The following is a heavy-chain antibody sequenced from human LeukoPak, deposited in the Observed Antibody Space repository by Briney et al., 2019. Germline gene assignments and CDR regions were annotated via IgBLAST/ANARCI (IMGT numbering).Heavy chain of an antibody. CDR3: ARLKKAGRNWGGTLVGWYFDL. D-gene: IGHD7-27*01. CDR1: GGSISSGGYY. CDR2: IYHSGST. J-gene: IGHJ2*01. Sequence: PSETLSLTCTVSGGSISSGGYYWSWIRQPPGKGLEWIGYIYHSGSTYYNPSLKSRVTISVDRSKNQFSLKLSSVTAADTAVYYCARLKKAGRNWGGTLVGWYFDLWGRGTLVTVSS. V-gene: IGHV4-30-2*01.